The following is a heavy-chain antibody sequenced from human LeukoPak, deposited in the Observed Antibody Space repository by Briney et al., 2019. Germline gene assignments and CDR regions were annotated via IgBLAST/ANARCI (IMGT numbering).Heavy chain of an antibody. Sequence: GASVKVSCKASGYTFTSYGINWVRQAPGQGLEWMGWISTYNGHTNYAQKFQGRVTMTRDMSTSTVYMELSSLRSEDTAVYYRARDSPNYYGSGSYSDRNSDAFDIWGQGTMVTVSS. CDR3: ARDSPNYYGSGSYSDRNSDAFDI. CDR2: ISTYNGHT. J-gene: IGHJ3*02. D-gene: IGHD3-10*01. CDR1: GYTFTSYG. V-gene: IGHV1-18*01.